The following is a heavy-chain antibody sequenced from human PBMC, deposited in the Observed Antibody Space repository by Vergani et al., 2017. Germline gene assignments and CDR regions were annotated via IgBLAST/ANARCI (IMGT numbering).Heavy chain of an antibody. CDR3: ARTRLCTYVSSAYLFHDGFEI. CDR1: GFTFSNYR. CDR2: ISTDASTT. V-gene: IGHV3-48*01. D-gene: IGHD3-22*01. J-gene: IGHJ3*02. Sequence: EVQLVESGGGLVQPGGSLRLSCVGSGFTFSNYRMNWVRQAPGKGLEWVSYISTDASTTYYGDSVKGRFTISRDNAKNSLYLQMNSLRAEDTAVYFCARTRLCTYVSSAYLFHDGFEIWGQRTMVTVSS.